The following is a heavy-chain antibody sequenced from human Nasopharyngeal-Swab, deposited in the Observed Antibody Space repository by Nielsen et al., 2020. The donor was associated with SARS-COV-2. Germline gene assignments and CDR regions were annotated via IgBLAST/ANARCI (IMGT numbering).Heavy chain of an antibody. D-gene: IGHD3-22*01. Sequence: GGSLRLFCAASGFTFSSYGMHWVRQAPGKGLEWVAVIWYDGSNKYYADSVKGRFTISRDNSKNTLYLQMNSLRAEDTAVYYCARDYYDSSGYYYFDYWGQGTLVTVSS. J-gene: IGHJ4*02. CDR3: ARDYYDSSGYYYFDY. CDR2: IWYDGSNK. CDR1: GFTFSSYG. V-gene: IGHV3-33*01.